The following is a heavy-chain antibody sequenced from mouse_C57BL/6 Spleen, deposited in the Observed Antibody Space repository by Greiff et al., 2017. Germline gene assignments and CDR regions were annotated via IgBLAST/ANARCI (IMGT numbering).Heavy chain of an antibody. CDR1: GFTFSDYY. V-gene: IGHV5-16*01. Sequence: EVQVVESEGGLVQPGSSMKLSCTASGFTFSDYYMAWVRQVPEKGLEWVANINYDGSSTYYLDYLKSRFIISRDNAKNILYLQMSSLKSEDTATYYCARYYDYLDYWGQGTTLTVSS. J-gene: IGHJ2*01. CDR2: INYDGSST. CDR3: ARYYDYLDY. D-gene: IGHD2-4*01.